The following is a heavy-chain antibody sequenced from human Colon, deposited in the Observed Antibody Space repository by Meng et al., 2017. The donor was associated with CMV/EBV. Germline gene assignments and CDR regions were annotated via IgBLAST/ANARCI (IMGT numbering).Heavy chain of an antibody. Sequence: GESLKISCAASGFTFRASTMHWVRQTPGKVLEWVSFIHINGREEYYADAVRGRFTISRDDSKNTLYLEMNSLRVGDTAVYYCADDFWKERGYWGPGTLVTVSS. D-gene: IGHD3-3*01. J-gene: IGHJ4*02. CDR2: IHINGREE. V-gene: IGHV3-30*02. CDR3: ADDFWKERGY. CDR1: GFTFRAST.